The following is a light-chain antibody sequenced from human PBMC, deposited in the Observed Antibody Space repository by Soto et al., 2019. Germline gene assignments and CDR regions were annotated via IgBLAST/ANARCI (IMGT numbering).Light chain of an antibody. J-gene: IGKJ2*01. CDR3: QHLNSYPYT. CDR2: AAS. Sequence: DIRLTQSPSFLSASVGDRVTITCRASQDISSYLAWYQQKPGRAPKLLIYAASTLQSGVPSRFSGSGSGTEFTLTISSLQPEDFATYYCQHLNSYPYTFGQGTKLEIK. V-gene: IGKV1-9*01. CDR1: QDISSY.